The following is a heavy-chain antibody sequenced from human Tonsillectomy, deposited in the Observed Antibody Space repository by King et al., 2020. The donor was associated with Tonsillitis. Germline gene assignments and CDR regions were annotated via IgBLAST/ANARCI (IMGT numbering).Heavy chain of an antibody. J-gene: IGHJ4*02. CDR3: ARVGEKTYYYDRSGYAPDY. Sequence: VQLVESGGGLVKPGGSLRLSCAASGFTFSSYSMNWVRQAPGKGLEWVSSISSSSSYIYYADSVKGRFTISRDNAKNSLYLQMNSLRAEDTAVYYCARVGEKTYYYDRSGYAPDYWGQGTLVTVSS. D-gene: IGHD3-22*01. CDR2: ISSSSSYI. CDR1: GFTFSSYS. V-gene: IGHV3-21*01.